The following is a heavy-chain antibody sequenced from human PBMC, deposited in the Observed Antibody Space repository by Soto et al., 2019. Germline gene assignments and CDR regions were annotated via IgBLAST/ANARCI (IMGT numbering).Heavy chain of an antibody. V-gene: IGHV1-3*05. CDR1: GYTFTSYV. Sequence: QVQLVQSGAEEKKPGASVKVSCKASGYTFTSYVMHWVRQATGQRLEWMGWINAGNGNTKYSQKFQGRVTITRDTSASTAYMELSSLRSEDTAVYYCASEAIAAAAVYGMDVWGQGTTVTVSS. D-gene: IGHD6-13*01. CDR2: INAGNGNT. J-gene: IGHJ6*02. CDR3: ASEAIAAAAVYGMDV.